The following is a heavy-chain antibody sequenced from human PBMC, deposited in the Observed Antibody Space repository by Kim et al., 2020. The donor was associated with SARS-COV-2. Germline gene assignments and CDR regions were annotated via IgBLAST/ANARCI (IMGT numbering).Heavy chain of an antibody. CDR1: GFSFSSFSW. CDR3: ATTRNLDV. CDR2: IKQEGSEK. V-gene: IGHV3-7*01. J-gene: IGHJ6*01. Sequence: GGSLRLSCAATGFSFSSFSWMNWVRQAPGKGLEWVANIKQEGSEKYYVDSVKGRFTISRDNAKNSLYLQMNSLRAEDTAVYYCATTRNLDVWGQGTTVTVSS.